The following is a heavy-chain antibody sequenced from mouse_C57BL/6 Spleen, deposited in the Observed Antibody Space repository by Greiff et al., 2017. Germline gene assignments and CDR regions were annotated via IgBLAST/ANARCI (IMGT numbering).Heavy chain of an antibody. CDR2: INPSSGYT. CDR1: GYTFTSYW. CDR3: ARRESHDYYAMDY. D-gene: IGHD6-2*01. Sequence: QVHVKQSGAELAKPGASVKLSCKASGYTFTSYWMHWVKQRPGQGLEWIGYINPSSGYTKYNQKFKDKATLTADKSSSTAYMQLSSLTYEDSAVYYCARRESHDYYAMDYWGQGTSVTVSS. J-gene: IGHJ4*01. V-gene: IGHV1-7*01.